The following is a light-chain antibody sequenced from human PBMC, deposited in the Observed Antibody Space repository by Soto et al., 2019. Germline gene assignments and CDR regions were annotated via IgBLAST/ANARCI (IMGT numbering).Light chain of an antibody. CDR2: GAS. J-gene: IGKJ1*01. Sequence: EIVLTQSPGTLSLSPGERATLSCRASQSVSSSYLAWYQQKPGQAPRLLIYGASSRATGIPDRFSGSGSGTDFTLTISRLEPEDVAVYYWQQYGSSPVTFGQGTKVEIK. CDR3: QQYGSSPVT. CDR1: QSVSSSY. V-gene: IGKV3-20*01.